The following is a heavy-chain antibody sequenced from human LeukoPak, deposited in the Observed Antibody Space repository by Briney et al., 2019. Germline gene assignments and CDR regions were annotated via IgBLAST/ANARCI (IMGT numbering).Heavy chain of an antibody. CDR2: ISAYNGNT. J-gene: IGHJ4*02. D-gene: IGHD3-22*01. Sequence: ASVKVSCKASGYTFTSYGISWVRQAPGQGLEWMGSISAYNGNTNYAQKLQGRVTMTTDTSTSTAYMELRSLRSVDTAVYYCAREETNYYDSSGYFYYFDYWGQGILVTVSS. CDR1: GYTFTSYG. V-gene: IGHV1-18*01. CDR3: AREETNYYDSSGYFYYFDY.